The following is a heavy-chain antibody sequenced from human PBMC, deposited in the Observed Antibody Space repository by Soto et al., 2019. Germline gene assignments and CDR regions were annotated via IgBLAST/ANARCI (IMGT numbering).Heavy chain of an antibody. CDR2: MNPANSDT. V-gene: IGHV5-51*03. D-gene: IGHD4-4*01. CDR3: ARRISVTGREFDS. CDR1: GYSFTTYW. Sequence: EVQLVQSGSEVKKPGESLKISCKGSGYSFTTYWIVWVRQMPGKGLEWMGIMNPANSDTRYSPSFQGQVTVSADKSISTAYLQWSSLEASDSALYYCARRISVTGREFDSWGQGTLVTVSS. J-gene: IGHJ4*02.